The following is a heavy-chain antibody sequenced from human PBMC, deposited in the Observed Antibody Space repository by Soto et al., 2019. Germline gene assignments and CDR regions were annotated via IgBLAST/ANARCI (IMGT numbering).Heavy chain of an antibody. D-gene: IGHD2-21*02. CDR1: GFTFNSAW. CDR3: TTWQREKSSTSGSCDGDGAY. Sequence: EVPLVESGGALVKPGESLTLSCAASGFTFNSAWMTWVRQAPGKGLEWVGRIKSWTDGGRVDTAAPVKGRFTISRDDSKNTFYCQMNSLKSEHTAVYYCTTWQREKSSTSGSCDGDGAYWGQGTRVNVSS. V-gene: IGHV3-15*02. J-gene: IGHJ4*02. CDR2: IKSWTDGGRV.